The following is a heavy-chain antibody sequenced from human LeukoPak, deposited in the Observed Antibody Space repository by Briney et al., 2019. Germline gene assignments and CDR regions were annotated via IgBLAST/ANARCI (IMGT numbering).Heavy chain of an antibody. V-gene: IGHV3-23*01. D-gene: IGHD6-19*01. Sequence: GGSLRLSCAASGFTFSSYAMSWVRQAPGKGLEWVSAISGSGGSTYYADSVKGRFTISRDNSKNTLYLQMNSLRAEDTAVYYCARGLQWLVQEDYFDYWGQGTLVTVSS. CDR1: GFTFSSYA. CDR2: ISGSGGST. CDR3: ARGLQWLVQEDYFDY. J-gene: IGHJ4*02.